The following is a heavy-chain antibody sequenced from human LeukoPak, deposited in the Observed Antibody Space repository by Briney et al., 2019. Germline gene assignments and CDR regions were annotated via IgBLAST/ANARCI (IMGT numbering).Heavy chain of an antibody. V-gene: IGHV1-8*01. D-gene: IGHD1-14*01. CDR3: ARGPRNDR. CDR2: VHPDTGYA. Sequence: GSVKVSCKTCGCPFTTYEINGAGQAAGQGREGMGWVHPDTGYADYAQKFHGRDTMTSDTSISTAYLELSSLRSDDTAVYFCARGPRNDRWGQGTLVTVSS. J-gene: IGHJ5*02. CDR1: GCPFTTYE.